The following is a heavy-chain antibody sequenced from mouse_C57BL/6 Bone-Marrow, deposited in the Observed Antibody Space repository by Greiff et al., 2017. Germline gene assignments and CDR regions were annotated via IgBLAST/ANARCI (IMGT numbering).Heavy chain of an antibody. V-gene: IGHV5-6*01. J-gene: IGHJ3*01. Sequence: EVQGVESGGDLVKPGGSLKLPCAASGFTFSSYGMSWVRQTPDKRLEWVATISSGGSYTYYPDSVKGRFTISRDNAKNPLYLQMSSLKSEDTAMYYCARQLRAYWGQGTLVTVSA. CDR1: GFTFSSYG. CDR2: ISSGGSYT. D-gene: IGHD3-2*02. CDR3: ARQLRAY.